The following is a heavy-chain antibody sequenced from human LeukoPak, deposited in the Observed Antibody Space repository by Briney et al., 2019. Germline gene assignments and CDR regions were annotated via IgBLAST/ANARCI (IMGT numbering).Heavy chain of an antibody. Sequence: GGSLRLSCAASGFTFSDYYMSWIHQAPGKGLEWVSYISSSGSTIYYADSVTGRFTISRDNSRNTLYLQMNSLRGDDTAVYYCAKDVGKWESLHFFDYWGQGTLVTVSS. J-gene: IGHJ4*02. D-gene: IGHD1-26*01. V-gene: IGHV3-11*01. CDR1: GFTFSDYY. CDR3: AKDVGKWESLHFFDY. CDR2: ISSSGSTI.